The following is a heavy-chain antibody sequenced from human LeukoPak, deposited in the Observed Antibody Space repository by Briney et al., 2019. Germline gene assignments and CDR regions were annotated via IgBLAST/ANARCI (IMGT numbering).Heavy chain of an antibody. D-gene: IGHD1-26*01. Sequence: PSETLSLTCTVSGGSISSYYWSWIRQPAGKGLEWIGRIYTSGSTNYNPSLKSRVAISVDTSKNQFSLRLSSVTAADTAVYYCARQHSGTYYFPFDIWGQGTLVTVSS. CDR2: IYTSGST. CDR3: ARQHSGTYYFPFDI. CDR1: GGSISSYY. J-gene: IGHJ3*02. V-gene: IGHV4-4*07.